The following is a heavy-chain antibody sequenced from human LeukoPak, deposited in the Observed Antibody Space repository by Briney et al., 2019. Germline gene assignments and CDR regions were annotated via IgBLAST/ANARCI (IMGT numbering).Heavy chain of an antibody. J-gene: IGHJ3*02. CDR1: GGSISGHY. CDR3: ARGGGPDAFDI. CDR2: IYYSGTT. D-gene: IGHD6-25*01. Sequence: PSETLSHTCTVSGGSISGHYWSWIRQPPGKGLEWIGYIYYSGTTNYNSSLESRLTISLDMSKNQFSLRLTSVTAADTAVYSCARGGGPDAFDIWGQGTMVSVS. V-gene: IGHV4-59*11.